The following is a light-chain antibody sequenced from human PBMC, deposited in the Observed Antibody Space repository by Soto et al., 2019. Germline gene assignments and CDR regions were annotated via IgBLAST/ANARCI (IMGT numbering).Light chain of an antibody. Sequence: SYELTQPPSMSVSPGQTAVITCSGDALPRQYVYWFKQKPGQAPVLVIYQDTRRPPTIPARFSGSASGTTVSLTISGVQADDEADYYCQSADTSGNIEVFGPGTKVTLL. V-gene: IGLV3-25*02. CDR1: ALPRQY. CDR3: QSADTSGNIEV. J-gene: IGLJ1*01. CDR2: QDT.